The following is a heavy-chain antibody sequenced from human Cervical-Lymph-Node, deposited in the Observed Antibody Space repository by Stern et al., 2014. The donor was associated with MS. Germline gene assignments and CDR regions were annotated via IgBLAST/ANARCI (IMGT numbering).Heavy chain of an antibody. CDR2: IDWDGDT. CDR1: GFSLSTTGVS. J-gene: IGHJ5*02. Sequence: QITLKESGPALVKPTQTLTLTCTFSGFSLSTTGVSVGWLRQPPGKALEWLALIDWDGDTRYPPSLRSRLTITKDTSKNQVVLTMTNMDPVDTARYYCAHGGQDDGDYFAPWGQGTLVTVSS. D-gene: IGHD4-17*01. V-gene: IGHV2-5*02. CDR3: AHGGQDDGDYFAP.